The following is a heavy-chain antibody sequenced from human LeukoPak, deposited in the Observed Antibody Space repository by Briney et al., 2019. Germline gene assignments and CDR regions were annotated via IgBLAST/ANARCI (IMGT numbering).Heavy chain of an antibody. CDR1: GFTFSSYE. CDR3: ATGSSCSGGSCFSYYYYGMDV. Sequence: PGGSLRLSCAASGFTFSSYEMNWVRQAPGKGLEWVSYISCSGSTIYYADSVKGRFTISRDNAKNSLYLQMNSLRAEDTAVYYCATGSSCSGGSCFSYYYYGMDVWGQGTTVTVSS. V-gene: IGHV3-48*03. CDR2: ISCSGSTI. J-gene: IGHJ6*02. D-gene: IGHD2-15*01.